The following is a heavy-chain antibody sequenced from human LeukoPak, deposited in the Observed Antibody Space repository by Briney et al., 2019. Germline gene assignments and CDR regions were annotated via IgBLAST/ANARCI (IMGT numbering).Heavy chain of an antibody. Sequence: SESPSLTCAVPLDSIFSSNWWTWSRQPPGKGREGFGEIYHSGSTNYIPSLKSRVTISVAKSKTQFSLKLSSVTAADTAVYYCARAVGYFDHSLDYWGQGTLVTVSS. D-gene: IGHD3-9*01. CDR1: LDSIFSSNW. V-gene: IGHV4-4*02. J-gene: IGHJ4*02. CDR2: IYHSGST. CDR3: ARAVGYFDHSLDY.